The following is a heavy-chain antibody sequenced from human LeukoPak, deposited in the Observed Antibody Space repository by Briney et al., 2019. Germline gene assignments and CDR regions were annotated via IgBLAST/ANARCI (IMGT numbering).Heavy chain of an antibody. D-gene: IGHD3-22*01. V-gene: IGHV1-18*01. Sequence: GASVKVSCTASVYTFTSYGISWVRQAPGQGLEWMGWISAYNGNTNYVQKLQGRVTMTTDTSTSTAYMELRSLRSDDTSVYYCARVACYDSIDYPNDYWGQGTLVTVSS. CDR3: ARVACYDSIDYPNDY. CDR1: VYTFTSYG. J-gene: IGHJ4*02. CDR2: ISAYNGNT.